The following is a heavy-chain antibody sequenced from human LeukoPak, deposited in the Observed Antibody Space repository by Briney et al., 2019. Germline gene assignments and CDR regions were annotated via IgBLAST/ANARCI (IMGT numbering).Heavy chain of an antibody. CDR2: ISGSGGST. D-gene: IGHD3-16*01. CDR1: GFTFSSYA. J-gene: IGHJ4*02. V-gene: IGHV3-23*01. Sequence: GGSLRLSCAASGFTFSSYAMSWVRQAPGKGLEWVSAISGSGGSTYYADSVKGRFTIPRDNSKNTLYLQMNSLRAEDTAVYYCAKDPNDYVWGSYARLRFDYWGQGTLVTVSS. CDR3: AKDPNDYVWGSYARLRFDY.